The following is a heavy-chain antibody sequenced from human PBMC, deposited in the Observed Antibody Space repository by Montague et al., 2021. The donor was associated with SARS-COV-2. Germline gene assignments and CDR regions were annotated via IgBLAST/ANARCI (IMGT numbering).Heavy chain of an antibody. J-gene: IGHJ4*02. D-gene: IGHD3-9*01. V-gene: IGHV4-39*07. CDR3: GSDTTAYFRFAY. CDR1: GASIGRPTYY. CDR2: IYYSGTT. Sequence: SETLSLTCTVSGASIGRPTYYWGWIRQPPGKDLEWIGTIYYSGTTHYNPSLRSRVTISLDTSKNQVSLRLTSVTAADTAFYYCGSDTTAYFRFAYWGRGTLISVSS.